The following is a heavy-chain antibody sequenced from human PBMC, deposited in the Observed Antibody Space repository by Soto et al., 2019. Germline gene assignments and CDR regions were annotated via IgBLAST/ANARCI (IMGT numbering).Heavy chain of an antibody. CDR3: ARSGQIAAAGYDY. V-gene: IGHV1-2*02. D-gene: IGHD6-13*01. CDR2: INPNSGDT. Sequence: QVQLVQSGAEVKKPGASVKVSCKASGYTFTGYYMHWVRQAPGQGLEWMGWINPNSGDTNYAQKFQGRVTMTRDTSISTAYMELSRLRSDDTAVYYCARSGQIAAAGYDYWGQGTLVTVSS. CDR1: GYTFTGYY. J-gene: IGHJ4*02.